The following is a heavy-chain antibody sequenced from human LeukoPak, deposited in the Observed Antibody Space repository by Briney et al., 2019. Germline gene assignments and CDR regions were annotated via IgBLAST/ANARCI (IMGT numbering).Heavy chain of an antibody. CDR2: IYYSGST. V-gene: IGHV4-59*01. Sequence: SETLSLTCNVSGGSISSYYWNWIRQPPGKGLEWIGYIYYSGSTNYNPSHKSRVTVSVDTSKNQLSLKLRSVTAADTAVYYCASADYTNYYFDFWGQGTLVTVSS. D-gene: IGHD4-11*01. J-gene: IGHJ4*02. CDR3: ASADYTNYYFDF. CDR1: GGSISSYY.